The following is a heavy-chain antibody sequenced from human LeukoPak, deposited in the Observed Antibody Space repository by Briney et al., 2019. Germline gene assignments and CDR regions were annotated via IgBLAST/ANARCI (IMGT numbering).Heavy chain of an antibody. CDR2: ISYDGSNK. V-gene: IGHV3-30*03. CDR3: ARRLFGYYYGMDV. CDR1: GFTFSSYG. Sequence: TGRSLRLSYAASGFTFSSYGMHWVRQAPGKGLEWVAVISYDGSNKYYADSVKGRFTISRDNSKNTLYLQMNSLRAEDTAVYYCARRLFGYYYGMDVWGQGTTVTVSS. D-gene: IGHD3-10*02. J-gene: IGHJ6*02.